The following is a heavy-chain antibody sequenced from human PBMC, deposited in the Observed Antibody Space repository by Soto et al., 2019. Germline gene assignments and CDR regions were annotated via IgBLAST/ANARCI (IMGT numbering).Heavy chain of an antibody. J-gene: IGHJ6*02. D-gene: IGHD3-10*01. CDR2: ISDNGGST. CDR3: AKDVYGAAGGGMDV. V-gene: IGHV3-23*01. CDR1: GFTFSNNV. Sequence: EVQLLESGGGLVQPGGSLRLSCAASGFTFSNNVMNWVRQAPGKGLEWVSGISDNGGSTYYADSVKGRCTISRDNSKNALYLPMNSLRAGATAVYYCAKDVYGAAGGGMDVWGQGTTVTVSS.